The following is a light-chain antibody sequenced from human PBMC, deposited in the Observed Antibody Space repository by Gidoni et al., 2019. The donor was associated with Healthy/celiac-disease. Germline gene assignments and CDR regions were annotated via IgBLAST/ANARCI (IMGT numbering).Light chain of an antibody. CDR1: NIGSKS. CDR3: QVWDSSSEA. V-gene: IGLV3-21*04. Sequence: SYVLTQPPSVSVAPGKTARITCGGNNIGSKSVHWYQQKPGQAPVLVIYYDSDRPSGIPERFSGSNSGNTATLTSSRVEAGDEADYYCQVWDSSSEAFGGGTELTVL. CDR2: YDS. J-gene: IGLJ2*01.